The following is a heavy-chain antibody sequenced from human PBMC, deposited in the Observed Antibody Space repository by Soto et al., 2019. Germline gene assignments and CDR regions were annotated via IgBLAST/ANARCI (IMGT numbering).Heavy chain of an antibody. V-gene: IGHV1-69*06. CDR3: AREEGYCSSTSCYTGIPYYYYYGMDV. J-gene: IGHJ6*02. Sequence: QVQLVQSGAEVKKPGSSVKVSCKASGGTFSSYAISWVRQAPGQGLEWMGGIIPIFGTANYAQKFQGRVMITADKSTSTAYMELSSLRSEDTAVYYCAREEGYCSSTSCYTGIPYYYYYGMDVWGQGTTVTVSS. D-gene: IGHD2-2*02. CDR2: IIPIFGTA. CDR1: GGTFSSYA.